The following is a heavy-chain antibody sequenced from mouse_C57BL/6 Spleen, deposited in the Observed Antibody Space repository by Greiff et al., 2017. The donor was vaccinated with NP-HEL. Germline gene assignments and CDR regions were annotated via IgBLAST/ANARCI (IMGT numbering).Heavy chain of an antibody. V-gene: IGHV1-64*01. CDR1: GYTFTSYW. CDR2: IHPNSGST. J-gene: IGHJ2*01. CDR3: ARKNYGSQYYFDY. Sequence: QVQLQQPGAELVKPGASVKLSCKASGYTFTSYWMHWVKQRPGQGLEWIGMIHPNSGSTNYNEKFKSKATLTVDKSSSTAYMQLSSLTSEDSAVYYCARKNYGSQYYFDYWGQGTTLTVSS. D-gene: IGHD1-1*01.